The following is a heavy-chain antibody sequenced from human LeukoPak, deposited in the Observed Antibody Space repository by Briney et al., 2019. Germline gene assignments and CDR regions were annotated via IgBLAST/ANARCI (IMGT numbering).Heavy chain of an antibody. Sequence: SETLSLTCAVYGGSFSGYYWSWIRQPPGKGLEWIGEINHSGSTNYNPSLKSRVTIPLDTSKNQFSLKLTSLTAADTAVYYCARGVDSGYPDYWGQGTLVTVSS. CDR3: ARGVDSGYPDY. D-gene: IGHD3-22*01. J-gene: IGHJ4*02. CDR2: INHSGST. CDR1: GGSFSGYY. V-gene: IGHV4-34*01.